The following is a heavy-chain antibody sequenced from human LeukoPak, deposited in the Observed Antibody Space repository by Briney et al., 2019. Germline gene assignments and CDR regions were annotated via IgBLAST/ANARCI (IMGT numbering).Heavy chain of an antibody. Sequence: GGSLRLSCAASGFTFSSYGMPWVRQAPGKGLEWVAVISYDGSNKYYADSVKGRFTISRDNSKNTLYLQMNSLRAEDTAVYYCARDAGSFGYWGQGTLVTVSS. CDR1: GFTFSSYG. CDR3: ARDAGSFGY. J-gene: IGHJ4*02. CDR2: ISYDGSNK. V-gene: IGHV3-30*03.